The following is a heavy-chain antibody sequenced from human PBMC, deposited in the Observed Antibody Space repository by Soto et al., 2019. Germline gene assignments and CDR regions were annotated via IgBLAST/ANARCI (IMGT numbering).Heavy chain of an antibody. J-gene: IGHJ6*02. V-gene: IGHV4-4*02. CDR3: ARIWYQQWLVKYYYYGMDV. CDR2: IYHSGST. D-gene: IGHD6-19*01. CDR1: GGSISSSNW. Sequence: SETLSLTCAVSGGSISSSNWWSWVRQPPGKGLEWIGEIYHSGSTNYNPSLKSRVTISVDKSKNQFSLKLSSVTAADTAVYYCARIWYQQWLVKYYYYGMDVWGRGTTVTVSS.